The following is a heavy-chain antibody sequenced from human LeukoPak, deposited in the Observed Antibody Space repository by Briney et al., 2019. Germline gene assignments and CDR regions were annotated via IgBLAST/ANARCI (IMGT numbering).Heavy chain of an antibody. V-gene: IGHV3-23*01. CDR1: GFTFGGYA. Sequence: PGGSLRLSCAASGFTFGGYAMSWVRQAPGNGLEWVSAISGSGGSTYYADSVKGRFTISRDNSKNTLYLQMNSLRAEDTAVYYCAKVLRWPSGLREHDAFDIWGQGTMVTVSS. CDR3: AKVLRWPSGLREHDAFDI. D-gene: IGHD5-12*01. J-gene: IGHJ3*02. CDR2: ISGSGGST.